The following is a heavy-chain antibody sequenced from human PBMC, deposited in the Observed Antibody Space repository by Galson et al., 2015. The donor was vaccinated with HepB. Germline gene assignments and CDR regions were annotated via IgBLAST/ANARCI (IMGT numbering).Heavy chain of an antibody. CDR1: GFTFSSSG. CDR3: AKVQYHDILTGYPVDY. J-gene: IGHJ4*02. Sequence: SLRLSCAASGFTFSSSGMHWVRQAPGKGLEWVAVISYDGSNKYYADSVKGRFTISRDSSKNTLYLQMNSLRAEDTAVYYCAKVQYHDILTGYPVDYWGQGTLVTVSS. V-gene: IGHV3-30*18. CDR2: ISYDGSNK. D-gene: IGHD3-9*01.